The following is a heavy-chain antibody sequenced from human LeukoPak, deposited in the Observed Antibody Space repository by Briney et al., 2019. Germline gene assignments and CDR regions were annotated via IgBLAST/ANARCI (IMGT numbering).Heavy chain of an antibody. D-gene: IGHD6-6*01. CDR3: AGWSSIAARPPAFDI. CDR1: GFTFSSYW. CDR2: IKQDGSEK. J-gene: IGHJ3*02. Sequence: GGSLRLSCAASGFTFSSYWMSWVRQAPGKGLEWVANIKQDGSEKYYVDSVKGRFTISRDNAKNSLYLQMNSLRAEDTAVYYCAGWSSIAARPPAFDIWGQGTMVTVSS. V-gene: IGHV3-7*01.